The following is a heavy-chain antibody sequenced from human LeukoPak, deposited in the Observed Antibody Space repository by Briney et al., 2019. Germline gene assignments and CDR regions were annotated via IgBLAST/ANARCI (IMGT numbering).Heavy chain of an antibody. CDR1: GYTSTNYY. J-gene: IGHJ4*02. V-gene: IGHV1-46*01. CDR3: AREAIVTTRRTFDLDY. D-gene: IGHD4-11*01. Sequence: ASVKVSRKASGYTSTNYYIHWVRQAPGQGLEWMGIIIPSASSTRYAQKLQDRVTMTRDTSTSTVYMELSSLRSDDTAMYYCAREAIVTTRRTFDLDYWGPGTLVTVSS. CDR2: IIPSASST.